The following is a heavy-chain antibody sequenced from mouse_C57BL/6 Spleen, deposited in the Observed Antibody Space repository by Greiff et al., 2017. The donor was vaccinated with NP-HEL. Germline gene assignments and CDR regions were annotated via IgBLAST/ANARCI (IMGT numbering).Heavy chain of an antibody. V-gene: IGHV14-4*01. J-gene: IGHJ4*01. CDR2: IDPENGDT. CDR1: GFNIKDDY. CDR3: TTGDYDGGYAMGY. D-gene: IGHD2-4*01. Sequence: EVQLQQSGAELVRPGASVKLSCTASGFNIKDDYMHWVKQRPEQGLEWIGWIDPENGDTEYASKFQGKATIPADTSSNTAYLQLSSLTSEDAAVYYCTTGDYDGGYAMGYWGQGTSVTVSS.